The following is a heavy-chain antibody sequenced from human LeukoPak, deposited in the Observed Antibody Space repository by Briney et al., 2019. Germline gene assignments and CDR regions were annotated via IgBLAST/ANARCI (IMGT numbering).Heavy chain of an antibody. CDR1: GFTFSSYG. V-gene: IGHV3-30*02. CDR2: IRYDGSNK. CDR3: AKDSLYHPRIDFGGNYMDV. D-gene: IGHD3-16*01. Sequence: PGGSLRLSCAASGFTFSSYGMHWVRQAPGKGLEWVAFIRYDGSNKYYADSVKGRFTISRDNSKNTLYLQMNSLRAEDTAVYYCAKDSLYHPRIDFGGNYMDVWGKGTTVTISS. J-gene: IGHJ6*03.